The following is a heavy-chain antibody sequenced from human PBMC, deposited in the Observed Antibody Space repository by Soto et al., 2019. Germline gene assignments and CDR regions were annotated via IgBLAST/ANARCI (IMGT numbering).Heavy chain of an antibody. V-gene: IGHV1-2*02. J-gene: IGHJ4*02. CDR2: INPNSGGT. CDR3: ATYSSSSLDY. Sequence: GGSVKVSSKASGYPFTGHYMHLVRQAPGQGLEWMGWINPNSGGTNYAQKFHGRVTMTRDTSISTAYMELSRLRSDDKAVYYCATYSSSSLDYWRKGNLVTVSS. D-gene: IGHD6-6*01. CDR1: GYPFTGHY.